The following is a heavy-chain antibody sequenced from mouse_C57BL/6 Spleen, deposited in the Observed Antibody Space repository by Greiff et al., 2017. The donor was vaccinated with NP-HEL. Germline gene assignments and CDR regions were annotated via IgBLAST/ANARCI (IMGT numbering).Heavy chain of an antibody. Sequence: DVMLVESGEGLVKPGGSLKLSCAASGFTFSSYAMSWVRQTPEKRLEWVAYISSGGDYIYYADTVKGRFTISRDNARNTLYLQMSSLKSEDTAMYYCTREGAGTDVWGTGTTVTVSS. V-gene: IGHV5-9-1*02. CDR2: ISSGGDYI. D-gene: IGHD4-1*01. CDR1: GFTFSSYA. J-gene: IGHJ1*03. CDR3: TREGAGTDV.